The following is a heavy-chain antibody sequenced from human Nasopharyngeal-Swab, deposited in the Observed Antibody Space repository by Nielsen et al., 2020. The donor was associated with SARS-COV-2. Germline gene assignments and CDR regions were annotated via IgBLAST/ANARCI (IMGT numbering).Heavy chain of an antibody. CDR2: ISGTGGST. Sequence: GSLRLSCAASGFTFSNYAMSWVRQAPGKGLEWVSAISGTGGSTDYADSVKGRFTISRDSSKNTLYLQMNSLRAEDTAVYYCARSSAWRYYSDYWGQGTLVTVSS. V-gene: IGHV3-23*01. J-gene: IGHJ4*02. CDR3: ARSSAWRYYSDY. D-gene: IGHD6-19*01. CDR1: GFTFSNYA.